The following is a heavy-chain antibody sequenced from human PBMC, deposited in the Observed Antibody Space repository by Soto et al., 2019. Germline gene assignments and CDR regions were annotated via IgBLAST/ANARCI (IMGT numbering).Heavy chain of an antibody. CDR3: AREAYDDYSNYYYYYGMDV. Sequence: PSEILSLTCTVSGGSISSGGYYWSWIRQHPGKGLEWIGYIYYSGSTYYNPSLKSRVTISVDTSKNQFSLKLSSVTAADTAVYYCAREAYDDYSNYYYYYGMDVWGQGTTVTVSS. D-gene: IGHD4-4*01. CDR2: IYYSGST. CDR1: GGSISSGGYY. V-gene: IGHV4-31*03. J-gene: IGHJ6*02.